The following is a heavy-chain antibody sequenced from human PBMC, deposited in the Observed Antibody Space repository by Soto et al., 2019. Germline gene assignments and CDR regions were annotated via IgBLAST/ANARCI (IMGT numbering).Heavy chain of an antibody. CDR2: IWYDGSNK. CDR1: GFTFSSYG. J-gene: IGHJ4*02. V-gene: IGHV3-33*01. Sequence: SLRLSCAASGFTFSSYGMHWVRQAPGKGLEWVAVIWYDGSNKYYADSVKGRFTISRDNSKNTLYLQMNSLRAEDTAVYYCAREMYYYDSSGYFDYWGQGTLVTVSS. CDR3: AREMYYYDSSGYFDY. D-gene: IGHD3-22*01.